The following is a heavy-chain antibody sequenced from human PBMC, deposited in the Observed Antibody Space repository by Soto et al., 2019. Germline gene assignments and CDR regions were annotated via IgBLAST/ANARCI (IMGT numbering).Heavy chain of an antibody. Sequence: EEQLVESGGTLVQPGRSLRLSCAASGFTFDDYAMHWVRQPPGKGLEWVSGINWNSGNIGYADSVKGRFTISRDNAKNSLYLQMDSLRGEDTALYYCAKDGFAFSYDYGLEVWGQGTSVTVSS. V-gene: IGHV3-9*01. CDR2: INWNSGNI. J-gene: IGHJ6*02. D-gene: IGHD3-10*01. CDR1: GFTFDDYA. CDR3: AKDGFAFSYDYGLEV.